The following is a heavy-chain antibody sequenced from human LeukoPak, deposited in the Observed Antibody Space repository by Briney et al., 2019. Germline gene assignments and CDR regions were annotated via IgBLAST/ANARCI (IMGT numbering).Heavy chain of an antibody. CDR3: AGVGPFYSSSPQAIDY. D-gene: IGHD6-13*01. CDR1: GYTFTSYG. J-gene: IGHJ4*02. CDR2: ISAYNGNT. Sequence: GASVKVSCKASGYTFTSYGISWVRQAPGQGLEWMGWISAYNGNTNYAQKLQGRVTMTTDTSTSTAYMELRSLRSDDTAVYYCAGVGPFYSSSPQAIDYWGQGTLVTVSS. V-gene: IGHV1-18*01.